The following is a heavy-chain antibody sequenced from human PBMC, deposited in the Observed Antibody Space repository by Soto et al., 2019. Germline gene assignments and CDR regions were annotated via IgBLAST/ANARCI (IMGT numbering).Heavy chain of an antibody. CDR2: IYYSGRT. CDR1: GGSISSYY. J-gene: IGHJ4*02. D-gene: IGHD5-18*01. Sequence: QVQLQESGPGLVKPSETLSLTCTVSGGSISSYYWSWIRQPPGKGLEWIGYIYYSGRTNYNPSLKSRVTISVHTSKNQFSLKLSSVTAADTAVYYCARHTPHTAMVWNYFDYWGQGTLVTVSS. V-gene: IGHV4-59*08. CDR3: ARHTPHTAMVWNYFDY.